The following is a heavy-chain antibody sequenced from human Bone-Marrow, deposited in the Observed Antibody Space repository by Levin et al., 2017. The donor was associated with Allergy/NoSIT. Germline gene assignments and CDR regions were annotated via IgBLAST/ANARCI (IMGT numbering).Heavy chain of an antibody. CDR2: FHYEQGKT. Sequence: GESLKISCKVSGSSVIELSMQWVRQAPGKGLEWMGGFHYEQGKTIYAQNFQGRVSMTEDRSTDTAYMELSGLTSEDTGIYYCAKIFSTSWYVFDDWGQGTRVTVSS. V-gene: IGHV1-24*01. CDR3: AKIFSTSWYVFDD. CDR1: GSSVIELS. D-gene: IGHD6-13*01. J-gene: IGHJ4*02.